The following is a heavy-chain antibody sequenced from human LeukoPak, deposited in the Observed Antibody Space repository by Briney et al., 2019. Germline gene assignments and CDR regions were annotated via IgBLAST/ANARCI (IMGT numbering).Heavy chain of an antibody. CDR2: FDPEDGET. CDR1: GYTLTELS. J-gene: IGHJ5*02. D-gene: IGHD3-10*01. CDR3: ARVHHYYSSGSPSPGGWFDP. Sequence: ASVKVSCKVSGYTLTELSMHWVRQAPGKGLEWMGGFDPEDGETIYAQKFQGRVTITADESTSTAYMELSSLRSEDTAVYYCARVHHYYSSGSPSPGGWFDPWGQGTLVTVSS. V-gene: IGHV1-24*01.